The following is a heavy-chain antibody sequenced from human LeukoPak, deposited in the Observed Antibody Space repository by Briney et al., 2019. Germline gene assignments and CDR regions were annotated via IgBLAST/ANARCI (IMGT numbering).Heavy chain of an antibody. CDR1: GGSISSGSYY. J-gene: IGHJ5*02. Sequence: SETLSLTCTVSGGSISSGSYYWSWIRQPPGKGLEWIGYIYYSGSTNYNPSLKSRVTISVHTSKNQFSLKLNSVTAADTAVYYCARLTGYSSESWFDPWGQGTLVTVSS. V-gene: IGHV4-61*01. D-gene: IGHD3-9*01. CDR2: IYYSGST. CDR3: ARLTGYSSESWFDP.